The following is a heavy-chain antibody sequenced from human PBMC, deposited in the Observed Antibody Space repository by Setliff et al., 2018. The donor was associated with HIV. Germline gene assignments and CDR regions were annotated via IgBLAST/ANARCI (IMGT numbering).Heavy chain of an antibody. CDR2: IWYDGGKK. CDR1: GFGFSVYG. Sequence: GSLRLSCEVFGFGFSVYGFHWVRQAPGKGLEWVAVIWYDGGKKEYGDSVKGRSTISRDDSKNTLYLQMNSLRAEDTAVYYCARGQFRLRPDSLDLWGQGTLVTVSS. V-gene: IGHV3-33*01. J-gene: IGHJ3*01. D-gene: IGHD2-21*01. CDR3: ARGQFRLRPDSLDL.